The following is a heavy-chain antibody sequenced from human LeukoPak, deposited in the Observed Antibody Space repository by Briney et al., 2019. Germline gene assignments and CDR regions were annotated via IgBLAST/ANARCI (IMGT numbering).Heavy chain of an antibody. Sequence: ASVKVSCKASGYTYTSYYMHWVRQAPGQGLEWMGIINPSGGSTGYAQKFQGRVTMTRDTSTSTVYMELSSLRSEDTAVHYCARGGLARFPLGDWGQGTLVTVSS. CDR1: GYTYTSYY. CDR2: INPSGGST. CDR3: ARGGLARFPLGD. V-gene: IGHV1-46*01. J-gene: IGHJ4*02. D-gene: IGHD3-16*01.